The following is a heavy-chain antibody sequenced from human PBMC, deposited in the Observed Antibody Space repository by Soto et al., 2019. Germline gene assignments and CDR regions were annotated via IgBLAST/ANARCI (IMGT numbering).Heavy chain of an antibody. J-gene: IGHJ4*02. CDR1: GGSISSGGYY. Sequence: SETLSLTCTVSGGSISSGGYYWSWIRQHPGKGLEWIGYIYYSGSTYYNPSLKSRVTISVDTSKNQFSLKLSSVTAADTAVYYFCRGLLRNGYQYWGQGTLVTVSS. CDR3: CRGLLRNGYQY. D-gene: IGHD3-22*01. CDR2: IYYSGST. V-gene: IGHV4-31*03.